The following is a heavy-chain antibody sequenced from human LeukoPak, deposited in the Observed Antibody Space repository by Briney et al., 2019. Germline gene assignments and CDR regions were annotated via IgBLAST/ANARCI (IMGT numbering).Heavy chain of an antibody. CDR2: INSDGSST. J-gene: IGHJ4*02. CDR1: GFTFSSYW. CDR3: ARDLGPPGYSGYDWFDY. D-gene: IGHD5-12*01. Sequence: GGSLRLSCAASGFTFSSYWMHWVRQAPGKGLVWVSRINSDGSSTSYADSVKGRYTISRDNAKNTLYLQMNSLRAEDTAAYYCARDLGPPGYSGYDWFDYWGQGTLVTVSS. V-gene: IGHV3-74*01.